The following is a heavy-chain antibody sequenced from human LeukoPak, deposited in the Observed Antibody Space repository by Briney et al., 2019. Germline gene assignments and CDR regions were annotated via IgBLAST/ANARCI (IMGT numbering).Heavy chain of an antibody. J-gene: IGHJ4*02. CDR2: ISSSSSYI. V-gene: IGHV3-21*01. D-gene: IGHD4-11*01. Sequence: GGSLRLSCAASGFTFSSYRMNWVRQAPGKGLEWVSSISSSSSYIYYADSVKGRFTISRDNAKNSLYLRMNSLRAEDTAVYYCARDADYSNHFDYWGQGTLVTVSS. CDR1: GFTFSSYR. CDR3: ARDADYSNHFDY.